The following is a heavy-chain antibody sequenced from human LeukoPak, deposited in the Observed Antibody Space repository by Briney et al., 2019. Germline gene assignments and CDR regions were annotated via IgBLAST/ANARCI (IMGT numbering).Heavy chain of an antibody. Sequence: PSETLSLTCTVSGGSISSSNYYWGWIRQPPGKGLEWIGSVYYSGSTYYHPSLKSRVTISVDASKNQFSLKLSSVTAADTAVYFCARHVLRYYDTSGYYFWGQGTLVTVSS. CDR1: GGSISSSNYY. CDR3: ARHVLRYYDTSGYYF. D-gene: IGHD3-22*01. CDR2: VYYSGST. J-gene: IGHJ4*02. V-gene: IGHV4-39*01.